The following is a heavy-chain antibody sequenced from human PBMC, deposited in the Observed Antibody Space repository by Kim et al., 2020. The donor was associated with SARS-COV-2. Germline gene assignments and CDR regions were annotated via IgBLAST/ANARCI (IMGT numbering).Heavy chain of an antibody. V-gene: IGHV4-34*01. D-gene: IGHD3-10*01. J-gene: IGHJ4*02. CDR3: ARERRYYYGSGSYVDY. Sequence: SLKSRVTISVDTSKNQFSLKLSSVTAADTAVYYCARERRYYYGSGSYVDYWGQGTLVTVSS.